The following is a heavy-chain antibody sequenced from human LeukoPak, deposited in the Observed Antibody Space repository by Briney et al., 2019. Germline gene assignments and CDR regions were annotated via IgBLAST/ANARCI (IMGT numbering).Heavy chain of an antibody. J-gene: IGHJ6*02. V-gene: IGHV3-66*01. D-gene: IGHD1-14*01. CDR1: GFTVSSNY. Sequence: QPGGSLRLSCAASGFTVSSNYMSWVRQAPGKGLEWVSVIYSGGSTYYADSVKGRFTISRDNSKNTLYLQMNSLRAEDTAVYYCASPLGRGYYYYYGMDVWGQGTTVTVSS. CDR3: ASPLGRGYYYYYGMDV. CDR2: IYSGGST.